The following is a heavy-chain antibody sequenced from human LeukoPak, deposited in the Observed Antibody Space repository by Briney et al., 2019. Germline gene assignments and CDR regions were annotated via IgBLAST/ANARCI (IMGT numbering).Heavy chain of an antibody. D-gene: IGHD5-12*01. CDR2: IYYSGSA. CDR3: ARVQWLRLICWFDP. J-gene: IGHJ5*02. Sequence: SETLSLTCTVSGGSISSGDYYWSWIRQPPGKGLEWIGYIYYSGSAYYNPSLKSRVTISVDTSKNQFSLKLSSVTAADTAVYYCARVQWLRLICWFDPWGQGTLVTVSS. CDR1: GGSISSGDYY. V-gene: IGHV4-30-4*01.